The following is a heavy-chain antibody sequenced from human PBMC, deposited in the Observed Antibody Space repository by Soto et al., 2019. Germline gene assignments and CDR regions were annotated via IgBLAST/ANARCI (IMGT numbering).Heavy chain of an antibody. CDR3: AIAGSYRYFDY. V-gene: IGHV4-61*08. CDR2: IYFSGST. J-gene: IGHJ4*02. CDR1: GGSVSSGGYY. D-gene: IGHD3-10*01. Sequence: QVQLPESGPGLVKPSETLSLTCSVSGGSVSSGGYYWSWIRQPPGKGLEWIGCIYFSGSTVYNPSLKSRVTMSIDKSKNQVSLKLNSVTAADTAVYFCAIAGSYRYFDYWGQGTLVTVSS.